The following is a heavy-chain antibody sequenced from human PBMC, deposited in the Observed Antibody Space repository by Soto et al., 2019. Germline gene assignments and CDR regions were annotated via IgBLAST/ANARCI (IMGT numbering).Heavy chain of an antibody. Sequence: PSETLSLTCTVSGGSISSSSYYWGWIRQPPGKGLEWIGSIYYSGSTYYNPSLKSRVTISVDTSKNQFSLKLSSVTAADTAVYYCAGDRRGYSYDRFDYGGQGTLVTSPQ. CDR3: AGDRRGYSYDRFDY. D-gene: IGHD5-18*01. J-gene: IGHJ4*02. V-gene: IGHV4-39*02. CDR2: IYYSGST. CDR1: GGSISSSSYY.